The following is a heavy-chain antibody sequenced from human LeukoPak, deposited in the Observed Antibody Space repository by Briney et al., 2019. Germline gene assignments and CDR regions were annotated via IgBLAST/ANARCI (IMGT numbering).Heavy chain of an antibody. CDR3: AREFRLYYDILTGGLNWFDP. J-gene: IGHJ5*02. Sequence: SETLSLTCTVSGGSISSGGYYWSWIRQHPGKGLEWIGYIYYSGSTYYNPSLKSRVTISVDTYKNQFSLKLSSVTAADTAVYYCAREFRLYYDILTGGLNWFDPWGQGTLVTVSS. V-gene: IGHV4-31*03. CDR1: GGSISSGGYY. D-gene: IGHD3-9*01. CDR2: IYYSGST.